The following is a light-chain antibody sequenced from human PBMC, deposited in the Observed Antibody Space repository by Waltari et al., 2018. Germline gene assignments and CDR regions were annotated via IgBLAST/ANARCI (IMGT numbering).Light chain of an antibody. J-gene: IGKJ1*01. CDR3: QKYGTLPAT. CDR2: EAS. CDR1: QSVSRY. V-gene: IGKV3-20*01. Sequence: VLTPSPGTLSLSPVERATLSCRASQSVSRYLAWYQQKPGQAPRLLIYEASRRATGIPDRFSGSGSGTDFTLTISRLEPEDFAVYYCQKYGTLPATFGQGTKVEIK.